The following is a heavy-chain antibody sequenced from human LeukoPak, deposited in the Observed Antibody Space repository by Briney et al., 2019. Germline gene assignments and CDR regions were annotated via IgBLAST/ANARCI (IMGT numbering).Heavy chain of an antibody. CDR3: ARGQVLGYCSSTSCSPFDP. CDR2: ISYDGSNK. J-gene: IGHJ5*02. D-gene: IGHD2-2*01. V-gene: IGHV3-30-3*01. Sequence: GGSLRLSCAASGFTVSTYYMSWVRQAPGKGLEWVAVISYDGSNKYYADSVKGRFTISRDNSKNTLYLRMNSLRAEDTAVYYCARGQVLGYCSSTSCSPFDPWGQGTLVTVSS. CDR1: GFTVSTYY.